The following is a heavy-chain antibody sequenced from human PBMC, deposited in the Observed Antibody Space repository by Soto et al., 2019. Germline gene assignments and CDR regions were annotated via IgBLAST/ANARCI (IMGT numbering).Heavy chain of an antibody. D-gene: IGHD2-2*01. V-gene: IGHV1-69*06. CDR1: GGTFSSYA. Sequence: GASVKVSCKASGGTFSSYAISWVRQAPGQGLEWMGGIIPIFGTANYAQKFQGRVTITADKSTSTAYMELSSLRSEDTAVYYCARDLMSLGHCSTTSCYGGMDVWGQGTTVTVSS. CDR2: IIPIFGTA. J-gene: IGHJ6*02. CDR3: ARDLMSLGHCSTTSCYGGMDV.